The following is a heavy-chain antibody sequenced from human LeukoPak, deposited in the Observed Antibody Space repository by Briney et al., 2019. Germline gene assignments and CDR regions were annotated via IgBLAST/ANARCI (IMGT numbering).Heavy chain of an antibody. CDR2: IYHSGST. CDR1: GGSISSSNW. V-gene: IGHV4-4*02. D-gene: IGHD2-2*01. J-gene: IGHJ4*02. CDR3: ARVVVVVPAAKQIDY. Sequence: SETLSLTCAVSGGSISSSNWWSWVRQPPGKGLEWIGEIYHSGSTNYNPSLKSRVTISVDKSKNQFSLKLSSVTAADTAVYYCARVVVVVPAAKQIDYWGQGTLVTASS.